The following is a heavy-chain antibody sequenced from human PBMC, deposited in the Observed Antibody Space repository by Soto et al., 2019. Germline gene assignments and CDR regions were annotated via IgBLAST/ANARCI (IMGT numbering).Heavy chain of an antibody. CDR1: GYTFTSYY. V-gene: IGHV1-46*01. CDR2: INPSGGST. Sequence: ASVKVSCKASGYTFTSYYMHWVRQAPGQGLEWMGIINPSGGSTSYAQKFQGRVTMTRDTSTSTVYMELSSLRSEDTAVYYCACVSSGWYIYNYWGQGTLVTVSS. CDR3: ACVSSGWYIYNY. J-gene: IGHJ4*02. D-gene: IGHD6-19*01.